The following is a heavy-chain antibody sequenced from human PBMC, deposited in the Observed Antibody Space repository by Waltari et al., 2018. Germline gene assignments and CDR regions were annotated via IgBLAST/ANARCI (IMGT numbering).Heavy chain of an antibody. Sequence: EVQLVQSGTQLKKPGESLKISCEVFGYSFTRCWVGWVRQVPGKGLEWLGAIHPGDRDLKYRPSFQGRVTISADTYISTAYLQLNSLEASDTGMYYCATYRHNYDWSEVYWGRGTLVTVAS. D-gene: IGHD3-22*01. CDR3: ATYRHNYDWSEVY. V-gene: IGHV5-51*03. CDR2: IHPGDRDL. J-gene: IGHJ4*02. CDR1: GYSFTRCW.